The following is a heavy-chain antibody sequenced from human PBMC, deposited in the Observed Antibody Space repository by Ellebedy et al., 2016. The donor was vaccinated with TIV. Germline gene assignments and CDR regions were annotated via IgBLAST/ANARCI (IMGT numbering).Heavy chain of an antibody. Sequence: ASVKVSXKASGHTFFSYGINWVRQAPGQGLEWMGWISSSKGNTKYAQKFQDRVTMTTDTSTSTVSMELTSLRSDDTALYYCAGSVERDLTATVTNYYYGMDVWGQGTTVTVSS. V-gene: IGHV1-18*01. CDR2: ISSSKGNT. CDR1: GHTFFSYG. D-gene: IGHD4-17*01. CDR3: AGSVERDLTATVTNYYYGMDV. J-gene: IGHJ6*02.